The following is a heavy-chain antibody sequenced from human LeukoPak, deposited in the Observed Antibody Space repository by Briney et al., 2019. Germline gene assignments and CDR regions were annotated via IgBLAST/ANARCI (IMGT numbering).Heavy chain of an antibody. J-gene: IGHJ3*02. CDR3: ATSAPNDYGGNSREDAFDI. D-gene: IGHD4-23*01. CDR2: FDPEDGET. CDR1: GYTLTELS. Sequence: ASVKVSCKVSGYTLTELSMHWVRQAPGKGLEWMGGFDPEDGETIYAQKFQGRVTMTEDTSTDTAYMELSSLRSEDTAVYYCATSAPNDYGGNSREDAFDIWGRGTMVTVSS. V-gene: IGHV1-24*01.